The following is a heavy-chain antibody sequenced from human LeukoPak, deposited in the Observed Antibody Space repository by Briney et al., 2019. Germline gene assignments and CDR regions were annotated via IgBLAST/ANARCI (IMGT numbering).Heavy chain of an antibody. CDR3: AREMEDKSFSFGELRKNYYYYMDV. D-gene: IGHD3-10*01. J-gene: IGHJ6*03. Sequence: SETLSLTCSVSGYSISSAYYWGWIRQPPGKGLEWIGSIYYSGSTYYNPSLKSRVTISVDTSKNQFSLKLSSVTAADTAVYYCAREMEDKSFSFGELRKNYYYYMDVWGKGTTVTVSS. CDR1: GYSISSAYY. V-gene: IGHV4-38-2*02. CDR2: IYYSGST.